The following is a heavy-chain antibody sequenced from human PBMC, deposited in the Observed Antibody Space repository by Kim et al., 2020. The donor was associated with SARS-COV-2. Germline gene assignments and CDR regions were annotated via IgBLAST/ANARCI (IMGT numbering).Heavy chain of an antibody. J-gene: IGHJ5*02. Sequence: GGSLRLSCAASGFTFSSYAMSWVRQAPGKGLEWVSAISGSGGSTYYADSVKGRFTISRDNSKNTLYLQMNSLRAEDTAVYYCAKHAGNSSLTGNDPANTLDPPKNWFDPWGQGTLVTVSS. D-gene: IGHD1-1*01. CDR3: AKHAGNSSLTGNDPANTLDPPKNWFDP. CDR1: GFTFSSYA. V-gene: IGHV3-23*01. CDR2: ISGSGGST.